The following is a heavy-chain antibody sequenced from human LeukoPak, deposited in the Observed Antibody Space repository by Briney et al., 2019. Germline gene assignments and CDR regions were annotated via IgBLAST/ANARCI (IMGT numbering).Heavy chain of an antibody. D-gene: IGHD6-13*01. CDR2: LIPMFREP. V-gene: IGHV1-69*05. CDR3: ARVTAAGIPDF. CDR1: GSTSSIYA. Sequence: ASVKVSCKGSGSTSSIYALNWVRQAPGQGLEWMGGLIPMFREPKYAQKFQGRLSFTTDQSTSTAYMELSSLESDDTAVYFCARVTAAGIPDFWAQGTLVIVSS. J-gene: IGHJ4*02.